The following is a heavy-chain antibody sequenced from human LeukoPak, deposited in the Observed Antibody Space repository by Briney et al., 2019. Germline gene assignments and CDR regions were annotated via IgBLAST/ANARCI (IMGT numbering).Heavy chain of an antibody. J-gene: IGHJ4*02. CDR3: ARDPYYYDSSGPEDY. D-gene: IGHD3-22*01. CDR1: GFTFSSYW. CDR2: IKQDGSEK. Sequence: GGSLRLSCAASGFTFSSYWMSWVRQAPGKGLEWVANIKQDGSEKYYVDSVKGRFTISRDNAKNSLYLQMNSLRAEDTAVYYCARDPYYYDSSGPEDYWGQGTLVTVSS. V-gene: IGHV3-7*04.